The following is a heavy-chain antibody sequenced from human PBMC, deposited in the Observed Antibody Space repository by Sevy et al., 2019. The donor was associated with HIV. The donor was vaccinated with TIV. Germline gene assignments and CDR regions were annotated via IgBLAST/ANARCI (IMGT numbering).Heavy chain of an antibody. J-gene: IGHJ4*01. Sequence: GGSLRLSCAASGFTFSSYAMSWVRQAPGKGLEWVSAISGSGGSTYYADSVKGRFTISRDNSKNTLYLQMNSLRAEDTAVYYCAKALIWSGYYTDIYFDYWGQGTPVTVSS. CDR1: GFTFSSYA. D-gene: IGHD3-3*01. V-gene: IGHV3-23*01. CDR3: AKALIWSGYYTDIYFDY. CDR2: ISGSGGST.